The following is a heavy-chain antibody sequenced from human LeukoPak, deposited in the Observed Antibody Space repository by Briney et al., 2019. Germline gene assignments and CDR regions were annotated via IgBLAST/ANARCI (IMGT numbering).Heavy chain of an antibody. J-gene: IGHJ4*02. CDR3: ARGRDYFDH. CDR1: GFALSDHH. CDR2: ISSGDNFI. V-gene: IGHV3-11*01. Sequence: GRSLRLSCAASGFALSDHHMSWIRQAPGKGLEWVASISSGDNFIFYGDSVKGRFTISRDNAKNSVFLQMNSLRVEDTAVYYCARGRDYFDHWGQGTLVTASS.